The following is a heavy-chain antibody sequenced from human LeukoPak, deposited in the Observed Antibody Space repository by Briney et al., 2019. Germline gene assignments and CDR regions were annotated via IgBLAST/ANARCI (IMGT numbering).Heavy chain of an antibody. D-gene: IGHD6-13*01. Sequence: QTLSLTCAISGDSVSSNSAAWNWIRQSPSRGLEWLGRTYYRSKWYNDYAVSVKSRITINPDTSKNQFSLQLNSVTPEDTAVYYCARDSLAGVSSPSYMDVWGKGTTVTVSS. CDR3: ARDSLAGVSSPSYMDV. CDR2: TYYRSKWYN. CDR1: GDSVSSNSAA. V-gene: IGHV6-1*01. J-gene: IGHJ6*03.